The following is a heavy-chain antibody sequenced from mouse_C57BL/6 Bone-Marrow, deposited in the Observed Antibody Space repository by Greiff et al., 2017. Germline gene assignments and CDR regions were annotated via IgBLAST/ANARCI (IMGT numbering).Heavy chain of an antibody. CDR3: ARITTVVSPDY. V-gene: IGHV1-82*01. D-gene: IGHD1-1*01. Sequence: QVQLQQSGPELVKPGASVKISCKASGYAFSSSWMNWVKQRPGKGLEWIGRIYPGDGDTNYNGKFKGKATLTADKSSSTAYMQLSSLTSEDSAVSFCARITTVVSPDYWGQGTTLTVSS. J-gene: IGHJ2*01. CDR1: GYAFSSSW. CDR2: IYPGDGDT.